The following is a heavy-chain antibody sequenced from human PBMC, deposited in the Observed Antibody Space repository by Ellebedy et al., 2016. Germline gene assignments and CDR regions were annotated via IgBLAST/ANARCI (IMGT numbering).Heavy chain of an antibody. CDR3: RQGHYADY. CDR1: GFSFNTFF. V-gene: IGHV3-23*01. CDR2: ISAGSDTT. J-gene: IGHJ4*02. Sequence: GESLKISXAASGFSFNTFFMSWVRQAPGKGLEWVSTISAGSDTTRLADSVKGRFTVSRDNPRKTVYLRMNNLRVEDTARYYCRQGHYADYWGQGTLVTVSS.